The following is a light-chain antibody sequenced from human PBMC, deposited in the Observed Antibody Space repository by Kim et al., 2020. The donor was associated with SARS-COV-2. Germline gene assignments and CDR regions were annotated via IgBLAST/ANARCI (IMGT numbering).Light chain of an antibody. Sequence: SPGQTASITCSGDKLGDKYACWYQQKPGQSPVLVIYQDSKRPSGIPERFSGSNSGNTATLTISGTQAMDEADYYCQAWDSSTGVVVFGGGTQLTVL. V-gene: IGLV3-1*01. CDR3: QAWDSSTGVVV. J-gene: IGLJ2*01. CDR2: QDS. CDR1: KLGDKY.